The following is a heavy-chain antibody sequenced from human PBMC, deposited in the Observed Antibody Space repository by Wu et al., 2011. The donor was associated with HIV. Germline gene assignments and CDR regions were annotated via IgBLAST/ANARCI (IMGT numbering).Heavy chain of an antibody. Sequence: QVQLVQSGPEVKKPGASVKVSCKASGYTFTGYYMHWVRQAPGQGLEWMGRIIPIFGTPNYAQKFQGRVTITADDSTSTASMELSSLRSEDTAVYYCAGGGEHPVGYYYYMDVWGKGTTVTVSS. J-gene: IGHJ6*03. CDR2: IIPIFGTP. V-gene: IGHV1-69*18. CDR1: GYTFTGYY. CDR3: AGGGEHPVGYYYYMDV. D-gene: IGHD2-2*01.